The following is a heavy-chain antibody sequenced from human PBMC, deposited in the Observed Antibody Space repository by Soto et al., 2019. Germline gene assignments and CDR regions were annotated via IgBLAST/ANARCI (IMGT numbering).Heavy chain of an antibody. CDR2: IWYDGSNK. Sequence: QVQLVESGGGVVQPGRSLSLSCAASGFTFSSYGIHWVRQAPGKGLEWVAVIWYDGSNKYYADSVKGRFTISRDNAKNTLYRQMNSLRAEDTAVYYCAREVLVRGIKYHGMDVWGQGTTVTVSS. V-gene: IGHV3-33*01. CDR3: AREVLVRGIKYHGMDV. D-gene: IGHD3-10*01. CDR1: GFTFSSYG. J-gene: IGHJ6*02.